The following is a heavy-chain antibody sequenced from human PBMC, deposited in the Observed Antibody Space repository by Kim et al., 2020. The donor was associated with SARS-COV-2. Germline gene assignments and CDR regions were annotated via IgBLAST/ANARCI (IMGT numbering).Heavy chain of an antibody. Sequence: SVKGRFTISRENAKNSLYLQMNSLRAEDTAVYYCARAPYYDFWSGSYFDYWGQGTLVTVSS. CDR3: ARAPYYDFWSGSYFDY. V-gene: IGHV3-7*04. J-gene: IGHJ4*02. D-gene: IGHD3-3*01.